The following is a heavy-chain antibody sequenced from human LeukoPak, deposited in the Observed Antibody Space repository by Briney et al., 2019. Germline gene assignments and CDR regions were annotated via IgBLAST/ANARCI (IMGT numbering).Heavy chain of an antibody. Sequence: SETLSLTCAVYGESFSGSFWSWIRQPPGKGLEWIGEINHSGSTNYNPSLKSRVTISVDTSKNQFSLKLSSVTAADTAVYYCARSRGWLQSHPLGYWGQGTLVTVSS. J-gene: IGHJ4*02. D-gene: IGHD5-24*01. V-gene: IGHV4-34*01. CDR3: ARSRGWLQSHPLGY. CDR2: INHSGST. CDR1: GESFSGSF.